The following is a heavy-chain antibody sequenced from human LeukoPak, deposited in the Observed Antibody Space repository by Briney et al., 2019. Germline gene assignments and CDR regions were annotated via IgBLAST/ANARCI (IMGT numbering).Heavy chain of an antibody. V-gene: IGHV4-4*02. J-gene: IGHJ4*02. D-gene: IGHD6-19*01. CDR3: ARRGSNSGWFIDY. CDR1: GGSISSSNW. Sequence: SGTLSLTCAVSGGSISSSNWWSWVRQPPGKGLEWIGEIYHSGSTNYNPSLKSRVTISVDKSKNQFSLKLSSVTAADTAVYYCARRGSNSGWFIDYWGQGTLVTVSS. CDR2: IYHSGST.